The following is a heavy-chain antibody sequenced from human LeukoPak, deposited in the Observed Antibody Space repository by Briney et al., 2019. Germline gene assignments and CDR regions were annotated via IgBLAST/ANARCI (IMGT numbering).Heavy chain of an antibody. CDR1: GFTFSTYT. V-gene: IGHV3-23*01. D-gene: IGHD7-27*01. Sequence: GGSLRLSCAASGFTFSTYTMYWVRHPPGKRLEWVSIIGSSGGGIHYADSVKGRFTTSRDNSKNALYLQMNSLRVEDTAVYYCAIDPNWGTHSWGQGVLVTVSS. CDR3: AIDPNWGTHS. CDR2: IGSSGGGI. J-gene: IGHJ4*02.